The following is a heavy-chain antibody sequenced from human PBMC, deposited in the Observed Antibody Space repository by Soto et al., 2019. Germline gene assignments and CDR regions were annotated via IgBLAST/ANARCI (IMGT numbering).Heavy chain of an antibody. D-gene: IGHD3-16*01. CDR2: ISSYNSYNGDT. V-gene: IGHV1-18*04. Sequence: QVQLVQSGADLKKPGASVQVSCKTSGYTFSNYAINWVRQAPGQGLEWMGWISSYNSYNGDTKYARMLQDRPTMTIHTSTATAYMKLWSLRSDNTAVYYCARSELERGEVGYYGMHVWGQGTTVTVSS. J-gene: IGHJ6*02. CDR1: GYTFSNYA. CDR3: ARSELERGEVGYYGMHV.